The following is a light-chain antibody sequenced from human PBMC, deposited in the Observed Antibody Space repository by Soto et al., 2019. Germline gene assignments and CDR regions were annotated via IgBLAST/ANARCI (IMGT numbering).Light chain of an antibody. J-gene: IGKJ1*01. CDR1: QSVSSN. Sequence: EIVMTQSPATLSVSPGERATLSCRASQSVSSNLAWYQQKPGQAPRLLIYGASTRATGIPARFSGSGSGTEFTLTISSLLSEDFAVYYCQQYSNWPRTFGQGTKVDIK. CDR3: QQYSNWPRT. CDR2: GAS. V-gene: IGKV3-15*01.